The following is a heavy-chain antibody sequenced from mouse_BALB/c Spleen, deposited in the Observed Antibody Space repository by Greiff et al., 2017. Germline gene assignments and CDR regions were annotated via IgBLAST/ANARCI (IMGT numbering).Heavy chain of an antibody. CDR2: ISYDGSN. Sequence: VQLQQSGPGLVKPSQSLSLTCSVTGYSITSGYYWNWIRQFPGNKLEWMGYISYDGSNNYNPSLKNRISITRDTSKNQFFLKLNSVTTEDTATYYCAREEGNYNAMDYWGQGTSVTVSS. CDR1: GYSITSGYY. D-gene: IGHD2-1*01. J-gene: IGHJ4*01. CDR3: AREEGNYNAMDY. V-gene: IGHV3-6*02.